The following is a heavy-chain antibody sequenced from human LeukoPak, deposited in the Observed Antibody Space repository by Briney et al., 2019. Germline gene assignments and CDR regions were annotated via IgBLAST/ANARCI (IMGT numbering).Heavy chain of an antibody. V-gene: IGHV3-7*01. CDR3: ARPIAVAGFDY. CDR2: INQDGSAK. Sequence: GGSLRLSCAASGFTFSGSWMSWVRQAPGKGLEWVANINQDGSAKNYLDSVKGRFTISIDRGKNSLYLQMNSLRAEDTAVYYCARPIAVAGFDYWGQGTLVTVSS. D-gene: IGHD6-19*01. J-gene: IGHJ4*02. CDR1: GFTFSGSW.